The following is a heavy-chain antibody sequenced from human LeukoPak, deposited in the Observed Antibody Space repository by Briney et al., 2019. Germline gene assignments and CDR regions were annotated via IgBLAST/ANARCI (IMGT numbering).Heavy chain of an antibody. J-gene: IGHJ4*02. CDR1: GFTVSSNY. Sequence: GGSLRLSCAASGFTVSSNYMNWVRQAPGKGLEWVSYISSSGSTIYYADSVKGRFTISRDNAKNSLYLQMNSLRAEDTAVYYCARDLDGGWLGTLDYWGQGTLVTVSS. V-gene: IGHV3-48*03. CDR3: ARDLDGGWLGTLDY. CDR2: ISSSGSTI. D-gene: IGHD6-19*01.